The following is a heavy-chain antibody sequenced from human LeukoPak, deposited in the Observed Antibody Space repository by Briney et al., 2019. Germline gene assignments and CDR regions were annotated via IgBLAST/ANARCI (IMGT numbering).Heavy chain of an antibody. J-gene: IGHJ5*02. CDR3: ARTNYDDAFDP. D-gene: IGHD4-17*01. CDR1: GYPFTGYY. CDR2: MSPKSGGT. V-gene: IGHV1-2*02. Sequence: GASVKLSCTAYGYPFTGYYIHWVRQAPGQGLEWMGWMSPKSGGTNIAPKIQGRVRMTRDTSINSAYMVLRSLTSDETGVYFPARTNYDDAFDPWGQGTLVSVSS.